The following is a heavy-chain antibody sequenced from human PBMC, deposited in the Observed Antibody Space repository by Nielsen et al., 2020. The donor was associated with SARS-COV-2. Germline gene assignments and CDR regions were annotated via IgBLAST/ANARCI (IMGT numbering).Heavy chain of an antibody. CDR2: IKPSGGST. CDR3: ARWDYATASIDY. J-gene: IGHJ4*02. D-gene: IGHD4-17*01. CDR1: GYTFTRYY. V-gene: IGHV1-46*01. Sequence: ASVKVSCKASGYTFTRYYMHWVRQAPGQGLEWMGIIKPSGGSTTYAQNFQGRVTMTRDTSMSTIYMELNSLRSEDTAVYYCARWDYATASIDYWGQGTLVTVSS.